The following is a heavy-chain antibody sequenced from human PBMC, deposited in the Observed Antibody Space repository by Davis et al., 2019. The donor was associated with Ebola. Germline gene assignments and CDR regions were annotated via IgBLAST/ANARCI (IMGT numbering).Heavy chain of an antibody. J-gene: IGHJ6*02. CDR3: AAGFWSGGRGYGMDV. CDR2: ISFDGSNK. CDR1: GFTFTYSYA. D-gene: IGHD3-3*01. Sequence: GESLKISCAAPGFTFTYSYAMHWVRQAPGKGLEWVAVISFDGSNKYYADSVKGRFTISRDNSRNSLYLQMNSLRPEDTAVYYCAAGFWSGGRGYGMDVWGQGTTVTVSS. V-gene: IGHV3-30*04.